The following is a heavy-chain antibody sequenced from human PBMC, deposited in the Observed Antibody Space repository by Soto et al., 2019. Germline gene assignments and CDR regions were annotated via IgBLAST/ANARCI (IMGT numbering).Heavy chain of an antibody. D-gene: IGHD2-21*02. J-gene: IGHJ4*02. CDR2: VSPENSNA. Sequence: ASVKVSCKVSGYILTELSMHWVRQAPGQGLEYMGWVSPENSNAGYAQQFRGRVSMTTNTIISTAYLELTDLRYEDTAVYYCEVTTGYWGQGTMVTVS. V-gene: IGHV1-8*01. CDR3: EVTTGY. CDR1: GYILTELS.